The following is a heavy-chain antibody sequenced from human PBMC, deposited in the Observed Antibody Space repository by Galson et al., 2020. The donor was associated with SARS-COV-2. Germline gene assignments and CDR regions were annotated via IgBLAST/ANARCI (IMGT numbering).Heavy chain of an antibody. CDR3: ARESLWELYLDH. J-gene: IGHJ4*02. CDR2: IYTSGST. V-gene: IGHV4-61*02. CDR1: GGSISSSSYY. Sequence: SETLSLTCTVSGGSISSSSYYWSWIRQPAGKGLEWIGRIYTSGSTNYNPALKSRVTIAVDTSKNQFSLKLSSVTAADTAVDYCARESLWELYLDHGCQGTLITVSS. D-gene: IGHD1-26*01.